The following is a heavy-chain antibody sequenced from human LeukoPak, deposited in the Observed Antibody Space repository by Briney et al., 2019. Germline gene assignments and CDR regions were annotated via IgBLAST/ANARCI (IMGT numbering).Heavy chain of an antibody. Sequence: SVKVSCKASGGTFSSYAISWVRQAPRQGLEWMGRIIPILGIANYAQKFQGRVTITADKSTSTAYMELSSLRSEDTAVYYCARDEFGDYYYGMDVWGQGTTVTVSS. J-gene: IGHJ6*02. CDR3: ARDEFGDYYYGMDV. CDR1: GGTFSSYA. CDR2: IIPILGIA. D-gene: IGHD3-16*01. V-gene: IGHV1-69*04.